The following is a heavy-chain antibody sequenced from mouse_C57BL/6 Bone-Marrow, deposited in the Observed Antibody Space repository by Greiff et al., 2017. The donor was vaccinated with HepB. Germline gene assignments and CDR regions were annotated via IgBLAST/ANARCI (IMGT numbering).Heavy chain of an antibody. CDR3: ARSFYPHDYFDY. CDR1: GYAFSSSW. Sequence: VQLQQSGPELVKPGASVKISCKASGYAFSSSWMNWVKQWPGQGLEWIGRIYPGDGDTNYNGKFKGKATLTADKSSSTAYMQLSSLTSEDSAVYFCARSFYPHDYFDYWGQGTTLTVSS. CDR2: IYPGDGDT. V-gene: IGHV1-82*01. J-gene: IGHJ2*01. D-gene: IGHD2-1*01.